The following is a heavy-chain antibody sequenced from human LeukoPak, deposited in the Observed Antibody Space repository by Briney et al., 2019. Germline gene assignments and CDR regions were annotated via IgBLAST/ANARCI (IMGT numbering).Heavy chain of an antibody. Sequence: GEALKISCKGSGYSFTSYWIGWVRQMPGKGLEWMGIIYPGDSGTRYSPSFQGQVTISADKSISTAYLQWSSLKASDTAMYYCARTLLRFGESYYFDYWGQGTLVTVSS. CDR1: GYSFTSYW. D-gene: IGHD3-16*01. V-gene: IGHV5-51*01. J-gene: IGHJ4*02. CDR2: IYPGDSGT. CDR3: ARTLLRFGESYYFDY.